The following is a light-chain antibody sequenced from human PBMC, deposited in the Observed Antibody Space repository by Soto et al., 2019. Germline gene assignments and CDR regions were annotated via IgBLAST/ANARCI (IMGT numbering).Light chain of an antibody. CDR1: SSDIGTYNL. CDR3: RSYAGSSTLYV. Sequence: QSVLTQPASVSGSPGQSITISCTGTSSDIGTYNLVSWYQQHPGKAPKLMIYEVNKRPSGVSDRFSGSKSGNTASLTISGLQAEDEADYYCRSYAGSSTLYVFGTGTKLTVL. J-gene: IGLJ1*01. CDR2: EVN. V-gene: IGLV2-23*02.